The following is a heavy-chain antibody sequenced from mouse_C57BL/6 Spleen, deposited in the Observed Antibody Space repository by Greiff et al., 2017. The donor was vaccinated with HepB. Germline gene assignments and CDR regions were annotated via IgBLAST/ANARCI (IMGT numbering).Heavy chain of an antibody. Sequence: QVQLQQPEAELVKPGASVKLSCKASGYTFTSYWMHWVKQRPGRGLEWIGSIDPNSGGTKYNEKFKSKATLTVDKPSSTAYMQLSSLTSEDSAVYYCARGIRTTVVDYWYFDVWGTGTTVTVSS. J-gene: IGHJ1*03. CDR2: IDPNSGGT. CDR3: ARGIRTTVVDYWYFDV. V-gene: IGHV1-72*01. D-gene: IGHD1-1*01. CDR1: GYTFTSYW.